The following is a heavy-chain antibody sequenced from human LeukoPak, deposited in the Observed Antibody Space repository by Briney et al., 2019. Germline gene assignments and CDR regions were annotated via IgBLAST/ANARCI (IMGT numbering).Heavy chain of an antibody. J-gene: IGHJ3*02. CDR3: ARAIVATDAFDI. Sequence: GPLRLYCAASQLNFSSYSLNWVRQSPGDGLEWVSFISSSSSYIYYADSVKSRYTISRHNAKNSLYLQMNDLRAEDTAVYYCARAIVATDAFDIWGQGTMVTVSS. D-gene: IGHD5-12*01. CDR2: ISSSSSYI. CDR1: QLNFSSYS. V-gene: IGHV3-21*01.